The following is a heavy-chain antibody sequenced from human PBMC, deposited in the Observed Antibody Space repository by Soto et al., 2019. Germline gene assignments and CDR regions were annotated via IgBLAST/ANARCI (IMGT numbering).Heavy chain of an antibody. CDR3: VRGDGGRYDGHGYLGRH. D-gene: IGHD3-22*01. CDR1: GFTFSSYW. CDR2: MNMDGNRI. V-gene: IGHV3-74*01. Sequence: EVQLVESGGGLVQPGGSLRLSCAASGFTFSSYWMHCVRQAPPKGLEWVSRMNMDGNRISYVDSVKGRCTISRDNAKSTLYMEMDSARVGEAAGYYCVRGDGGRYDGHGYLGRHWGQGSLVTVSS. J-gene: IGHJ4*02.